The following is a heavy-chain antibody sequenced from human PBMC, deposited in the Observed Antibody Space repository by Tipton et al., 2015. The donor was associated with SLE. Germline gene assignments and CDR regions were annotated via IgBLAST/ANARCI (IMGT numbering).Heavy chain of an antibody. CDR1: GYTFTSYA. CDR2: INAGNGNT. D-gene: IGHD6-13*01. J-gene: IGHJ3*02. Sequence: QLVQSGAEVKKPGASVKVYCKASGYTFTSYAMHWVRQAPGQRLEWMGWINAGNGNTKYSQKFQGRVTITRDTSASTAYMELSSLRSEDTAVYYCARAARRAAAGADAFDIWGQGTMVTVSS. CDR3: ARAARRAAAGADAFDI. V-gene: IGHV1-3*01.